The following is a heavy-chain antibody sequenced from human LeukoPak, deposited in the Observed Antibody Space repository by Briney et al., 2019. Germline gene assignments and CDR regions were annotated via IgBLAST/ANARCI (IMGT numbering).Heavy chain of an antibody. V-gene: IGHV3-23*01. CDR2: ISTSGGST. CDR3: ARDARRDGYNLYY. D-gene: IGHD5-24*01. CDR1: GFTFSSYA. Sequence: GGSLRLSCAASGFTFSSYAMSWVRQAPGKGLEWVSTISTSGGSTYYADSVKGRFTISRDNSKNTLYLQMNSLRAEDTAVYYCARDARRDGYNLYYWGQGTLVTVSS. J-gene: IGHJ4*02.